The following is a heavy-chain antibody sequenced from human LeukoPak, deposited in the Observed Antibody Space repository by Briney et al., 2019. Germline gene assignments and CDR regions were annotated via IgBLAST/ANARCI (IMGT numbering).Heavy chain of an antibody. Sequence: SETLSLTCAVDGGSFSGYYWSWIRQPPGKGLEWIGEINHSGSTNYNPSLKSRVTISVDTSKNQFSLKLSSVTAADTAVYYCAREYCSGGSCYFAFDIWGQETMVTVSS. CDR2: INHSGST. CDR3: AREYCSGGSCYFAFDI. D-gene: IGHD2-15*01. CDR1: GGSFSGYY. V-gene: IGHV4-34*01. J-gene: IGHJ3*02.